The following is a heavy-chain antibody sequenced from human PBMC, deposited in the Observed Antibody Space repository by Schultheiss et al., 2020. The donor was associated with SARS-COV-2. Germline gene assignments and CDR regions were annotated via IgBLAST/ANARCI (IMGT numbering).Heavy chain of an antibody. CDR2: INAGNGNT. CDR3: ARDFVEYSSSSGYYYGMDV. D-gene: IGHD6-6*01. J-gene: IGHJ6*02. CDR1: GYTFASYG. Sequence: ASVKVSCKASGYTFASYGISWVRQAPGQGLEWMGWINAGNGNTKYSQKFQGRVTLTRDTSTSTVYMELSSLRSEDTAVYYCARDFVEYSSSSGYYYGMDVWGQGTTVTVAS. V-gene: IGHV1-18*01.